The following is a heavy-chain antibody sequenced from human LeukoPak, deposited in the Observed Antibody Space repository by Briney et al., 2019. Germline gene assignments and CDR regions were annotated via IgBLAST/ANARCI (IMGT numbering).Heavy chain of an antibody. V-gene: IGHV1-69*04. CDR3: ARCVGATRYYYYGMDV. J-gene: IGHJ6*02. D-gene: IGHD1-26*01. CDR2: IIPILGIA. CDR1: VATFSSYA. Sequence: ASVKVSCKASVATFSSYAISWVRQAPGQGLEWMGRIIPILGIANYAQKFQGRVTITADKSTSTAYMELSSLRSEDTAVYYCARCVGATRYYYYGMDVWGQGTTVTVSS.